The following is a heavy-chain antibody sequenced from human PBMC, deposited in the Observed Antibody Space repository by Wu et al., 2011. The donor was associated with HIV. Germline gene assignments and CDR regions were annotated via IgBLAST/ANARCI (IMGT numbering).Heavy chain of an antibody. J-gene: IGHJ6*03. CDR1: GYTFISYG. CDR3: ARESEGQRMKGFYYYMAV. V-gene: IGHV1-18*01. CDR2: ISAYNGDT. Sequence: QVHLEQSGAEVKKPGASVKVSCRASGYTFISYGINWVRQAPGQGLEWMGWISAYNGDTNDAQKFQGRITITADKSTSTAYMELSSLTSDDTAVYYCARESEGQRMKGFYYYMAVWGKGTTVTVSS. D-gene: IGHD1-1*01.